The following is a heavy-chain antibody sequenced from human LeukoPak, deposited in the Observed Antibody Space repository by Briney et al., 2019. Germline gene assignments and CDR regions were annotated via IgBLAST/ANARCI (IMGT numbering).Heavy chain of an antibody. J-gene: IGHJ3*02. V-gene: IGHV4-4*07. CDR3: ARDYYYDSSGSLNDAFDI. D-gene: IGHD3-22*01. CDR1: GGSSSNYY. Sequence: TSETLSLTCTVSGGSSSNYYGSWIRQPAGKGLGWIGRIYSSGSTNYNPSLKSRVTMSVDTSKNQFSLRLSSVTAADTAVYYCARDYYYDSSGSLNDAFDIWGQGTMVTVSS. CDR2: IYSSGST.